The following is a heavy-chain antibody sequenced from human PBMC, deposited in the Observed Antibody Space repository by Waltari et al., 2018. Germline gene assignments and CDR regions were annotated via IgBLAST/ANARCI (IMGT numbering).Heavy chain of an antibody. CDR2: ISYDGSNK. V-gene: IGHV3-30*15. D-gene: IGHD6-13*01. Sequence: EGVGVISYDGSNKYYVDSVKDRFTISRIHSKNSLYLQMSSLRAGDTAGIYCAREVGTGIAAARYYYVLDVWGQGTTVTVSS. J-gene: IGHJ6*02. CDR3: AREVGTGIAAARYYYVLDV.